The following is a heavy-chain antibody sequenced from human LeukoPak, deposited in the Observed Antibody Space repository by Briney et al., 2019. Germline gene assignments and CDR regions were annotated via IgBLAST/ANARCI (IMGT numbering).Heavy chain of an antibody. CDR3: AKSSTSHSGWFDP. CDR1: GFTFSSYW. CDR2: IKQDGSEK. V-gene: IGHV3-7*01. D-gene: IGHD2-2*01. J-gene: IGHJ5*02. Sequence: GGSLRLSCAASGFTFSSYWMTWVRQAPGKGLEWVANIKQDGSEKFFADSVKGRFTISRDNSKNTLYLQMNSLRAEDTAVYYCAKSSTSHSGWFDPWGQGTLVTVSS.